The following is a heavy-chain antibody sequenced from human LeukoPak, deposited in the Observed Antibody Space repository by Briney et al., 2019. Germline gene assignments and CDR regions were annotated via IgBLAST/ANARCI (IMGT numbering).Heavy chain of an antibody. J-gene: IGHJ4*02. CDR2: IYYSGST. D-gene: IGHD3-3*01. Sequence: SETLSLTCTVSGGSISSGDYYWSWIRQPPGKGLEWIGYIYYSGSTYYNPSLKSRVTISVDTSKNQFSLKLSSVTAADTAVCYCARSNTIFGVVISFDYWGQGTLVTVSS. CDR3: ARSNTIFGVVISFDY. CDR1: GGSISSGDYY. V-gene: IGHV4-30-4*08.